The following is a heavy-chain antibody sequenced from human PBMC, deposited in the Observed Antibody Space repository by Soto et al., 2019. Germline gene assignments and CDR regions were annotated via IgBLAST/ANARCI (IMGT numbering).Heavy chain of an antibody. CDR1: GFAFNNYG. J-gene: IGHJ4*02. D-gene: IGHD2-2*01. CDR3: AREDSIIIPAVSDF. Sequence: PGGSLRLSCTVSGFAFNNYGINWVRQAPGKGLEWVSSISKSDYTYYSDSVKGRFAISRDNAKSSVSLQINTLRVEDTAVYYCAREDSIIIPAVSDFWGQGTLVTGSS. CDR2: ISKSDYT. V-gene: IGHV3-21*01.